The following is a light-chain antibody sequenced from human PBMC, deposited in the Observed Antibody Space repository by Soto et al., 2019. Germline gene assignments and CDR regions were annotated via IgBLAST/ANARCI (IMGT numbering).Light chain of an antibody. J-gene: IGKJ1*01. CDR1: QGIGTY. CDR2: ASS. Sequence: IRSTQSPSSLSASVGLRVTVTCRASQGIGTYLVWYQQKSGKAPTVLIYASSTLQTGVPSRFSGSGSGTDFSLTISSLHPEDVATYYCQQVDSYPRPVGQGTKVDIK. CDR3: QQVDSYPRP. V-gene: IGKV1-9*01.